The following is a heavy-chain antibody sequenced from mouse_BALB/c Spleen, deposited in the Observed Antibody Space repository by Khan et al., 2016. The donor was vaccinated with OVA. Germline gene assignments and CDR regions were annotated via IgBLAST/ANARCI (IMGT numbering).Heavy chain of an antibody. CDR2: ISSDGDYT. CDR3: DRSHDGYFAY. D-gene: IGHD2-3*01. CDR1: GFTFSTYA. J-gene: IGHJ3*01. Sequence: EVELVESGGGLVKPGGSLKLSCAASGFTFSTYAMSWVRQTPEKRLEWVATISSDGDYTYYPDNVTGRFTISRDNAKNTLYLQMSSLRSEDTAMYCCDRSHDGYFAYWGQGTLVTVSA. V-gene: IGHV5-9-3*01.